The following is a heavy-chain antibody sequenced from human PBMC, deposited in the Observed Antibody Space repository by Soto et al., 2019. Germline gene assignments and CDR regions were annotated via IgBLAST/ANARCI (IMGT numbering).Heavy chain of an antibody. J-gene: IGHJ5*02. Sequence: SVKVSCKASGFTFTSSAMQWVRQARGQRLEWIGWIVVGSGNTTYAQKFQERVTITRDMSTSTAYMELSSLRSEDTAVYYCAAYFYDILTGYPKVNWFDPWGQGTLVTVSS. CDR2: IVVGSGNT. D-gene: IGHD3-9*01. V-gene: IGHV1-58*02. CDR3: AAYFYDILTGYPKVNWFDP. CDR1: GFTFTSSA.